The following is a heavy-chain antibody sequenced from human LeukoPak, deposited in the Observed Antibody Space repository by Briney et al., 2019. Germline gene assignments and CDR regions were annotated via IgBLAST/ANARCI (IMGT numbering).Heavy chain of an antibody. CDR3: ARARYSSSWLKAYYYMDV. J-gene: IGHJ6*03. V-gene: IGHV4-34*01. CDR2: INHSGST. CDR1: GGSFSGYY. D-gene: IGHD6-13*01. Sequence: SETLSLTCAVYGGSFSGYYWSWIRQPPGKGLEWIGEINHSGSTNYNPSLKSRVAISVDTSKNQFSLKLSSVTAADTAVYYCARARYSSSWLKAYYYMDVWGKGTTVTVSS.